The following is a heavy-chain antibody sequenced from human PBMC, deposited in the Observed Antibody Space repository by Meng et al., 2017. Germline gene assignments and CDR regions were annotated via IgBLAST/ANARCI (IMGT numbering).Heavy chain of an antibody. CDR3: ARDEDISAAGKLFGDY. D-gene: IGHD6-25*01. CDR2: INPKSGDT. V-gene: IGHV1-2*06. CDR1: GYNFPDYY. Sequence: QVQLVQSGAEVKKPGASVNVSCKPSGYNFPDYYIHWVRRAPGQGLEWMGRINPKSGDTHYAQKFQARVTMTGDTSISTAYMGLSGLRSDDTATYYCARDEDISAAGKLFGDYWGQGTLVTVSS. J-gene: IGHJ4*02.